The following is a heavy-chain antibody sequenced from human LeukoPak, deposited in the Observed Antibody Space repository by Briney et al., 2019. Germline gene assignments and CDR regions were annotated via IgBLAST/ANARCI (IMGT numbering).Heavy chain of an antibody. CDR1: GYTFTDHY. CDR3: AREKRVAGSRGGFDP. J-gene: IGHJ5*02. CDR2: TKPTSGGT. V-gene: IGHV1-2*02. D-gene: IGHD6-19*01. Sequence: ASVKVSCKASGYTFTDHYMRWVRQAPGQGLEWVGCTKPTSGGTNFEQKLQGRVTMTRDASISTAYMELSRLRSDDTAVYYCAREKRVAGSRGGFDPWGQGTLVTVST.